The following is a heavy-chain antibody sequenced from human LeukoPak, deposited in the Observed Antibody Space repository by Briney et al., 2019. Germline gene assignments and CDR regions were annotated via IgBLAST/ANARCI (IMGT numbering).Heavy chain of an antibody. V-gene: IGHV3-21*04. Sequence: GGSLRLSCAASGFTFSSYSMNWVRQAPGKGLEWVSSISSSSSYIYYADSVKGRFTISRDNAKNSLYLQMNSLRAEDTAVYYCAKDLPSHYYDSSGYAFDIWGQGTMVTVSS. D-gene: IGHD3-22*01. CDR3: AKDLPSHYYDSSGYAFDI. J-gene: IGHJ3*02. CDR2: ISSSSSYI. CDR1: GFTFSSYS.